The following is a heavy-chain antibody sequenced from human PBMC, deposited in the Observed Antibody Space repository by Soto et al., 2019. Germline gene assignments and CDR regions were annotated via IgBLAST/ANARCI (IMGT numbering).Heavy chain of an antibody. Sequence: QVQLVQSGAEVKKPGASVKVSCKASGYSFPNYGITWVRQAPGQGLEWMGWINPYNGNTDYAQNLQGRVTMTTDTSTRTAYMELRSLRSDDTAVYYCARDHGDYHYWGQGTLVTGSS. J-gene: IGHJ4*02. V-gene: IGHV1-18*01. CDR2: INPYNGNT. D-gene: IGHD4-17*01. CDR1: GYSFPNYG. CDR3: ARDHGDYHY.